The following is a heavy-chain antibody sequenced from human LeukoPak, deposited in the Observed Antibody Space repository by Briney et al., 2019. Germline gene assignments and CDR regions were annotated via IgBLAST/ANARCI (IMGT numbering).Heavy chain of an antibody. CDR2: ISSDGSST. J-gene: IGHJ4*02. V-gene: IGHV3-74*03. CDR3: ARDQRVTGRPDIDY. D-gene: IGHD6-6*01. CDR1: GFTFRNHW. Sequence: PGGSPSLSCAASGFTFRNHWMHWVRQTPGKGLVWVSRISSDGSSTTYADSVKGRFTISRDNAKNTLYLQMNNLRAEDTAMYYCARDQRVTGRPDIDYWGQGTLVIVSS.